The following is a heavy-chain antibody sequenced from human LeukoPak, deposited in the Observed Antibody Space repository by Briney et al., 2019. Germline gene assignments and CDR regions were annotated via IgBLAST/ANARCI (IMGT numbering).Heavy chain of an antibody. J-gene: IGHJ5*01. D-gene: IGHD2/OR15-2a*01. CDR3: AKQIEADNWFDS. Sequence: GGSLILSCAASGFTFRDFAMGWVRRAPGKGLEWVSSISGSGGTTYYADSVKGRFSIFRDNSRNALYLQMKSLRAEDTAVYYCAKQIEADNWFDSWGQGTLVTVSS. CDR1: GFTFRDFA. V-gene: IGHV3-23*01. CDR2: ISGSGGTT.